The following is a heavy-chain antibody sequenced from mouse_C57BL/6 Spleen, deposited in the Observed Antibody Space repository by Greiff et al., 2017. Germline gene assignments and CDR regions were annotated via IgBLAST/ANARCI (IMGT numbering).Heavy chain of an antibody. CDR2: ISSGSSTI. CDR1: GFTFSDYG. CDR3: ARRVGTSGYFDY. D-gene: IGHD4-1*01. J-gene: IGHJ2*01. V-gene: IGHV5-17*01. Sequence: EVKLQESGGGLVKPGGSLKLSCAASGFTFSDYGMHWVRQAPEKGLEWVAYISSGSSTIYYADTVKGRFTISRDNAKNTLFLQMTSLRSEDTAMYYCARRVGTSGYFDYWGQGTTLTVSS.